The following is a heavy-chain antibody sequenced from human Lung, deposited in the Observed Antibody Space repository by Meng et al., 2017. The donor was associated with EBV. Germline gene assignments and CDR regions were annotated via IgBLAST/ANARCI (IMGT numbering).Heavy chain of an antibody. CDR3: ARGPTTYFDY. D-gene: IGHD4-17*01. V-gene: IGHV4-30-4*01. CDR1: GCSNSSCDYY. Sequence: QLQGAGRGSVKPSHVPAPTCTVSGCSNSSCDYYWSWIRQTPGKGLGWIGYIYYSGSTYYTPSLKSRVTISVDTSKNQFSLKLSSVTAADTAGYYCARGPTTYFDYWGQGTLVTVSS. J-gene: IGHJ4*02. CDR2: IYYSGST.